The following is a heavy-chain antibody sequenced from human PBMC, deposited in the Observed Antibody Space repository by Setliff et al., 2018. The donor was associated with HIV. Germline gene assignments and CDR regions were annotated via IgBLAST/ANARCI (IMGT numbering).Heavy chain of an antibody. CDR2: MNPNSGNT. V-gene: IGHV1-8*03. D-gene: IGHD2-8*01. CDR3: ARGGTYCTNGVCDTHNWFDA. J-gene: IGHJ5*02. CDR1: GCTFTRYY. Sequence: ASVPVSRQASGCTFTRYYMHWVRPATGQGLEWMGWMNPNSGNTGYAQNFQGRVTITRNTSISTAYMELSSLRSEDTAAYYCARGGTYCTNGVCDTHNWFDAWGKGTLVTVSS.